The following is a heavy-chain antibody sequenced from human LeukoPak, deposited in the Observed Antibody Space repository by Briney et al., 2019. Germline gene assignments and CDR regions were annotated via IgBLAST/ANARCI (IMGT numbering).Heavy chain of an antibody. CDR1: GFTFSSYW. V-gene: IGHV3-7*01. CDR3: VGGPGY. CDR2: IKKDASEK. J-gene: IGHJ4*02. Sequence: GGSLRLSCVASGFTFSSYWMSWVRQIPGKGLEWVANIKKDASEKYYMDSVKGRFTISRDNTKNSLNLQMNSLRVEDTAVYYCVGGPGYWGQGTLVTVSS. D-gene: IGHD3-10*01.